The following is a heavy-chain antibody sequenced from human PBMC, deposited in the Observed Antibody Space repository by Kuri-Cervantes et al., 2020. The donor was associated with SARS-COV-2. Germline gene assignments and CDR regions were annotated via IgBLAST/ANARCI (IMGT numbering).Heavy chain of an antibody. CDR3: AKDPVYYYYYMDV. J-gene: IGHJ6*03. CDR2: IRYDGSNK. V-gene: IGHV3-30*02. CDR1: GFTFSSYG. Sequence: GESLKISCAASGFTFSSYGMHWVRQAPGKGLEWVAFIRYDGSNKYYADSVKGRFTISRDNSKNTLYLQMNSLRAEDTAVYYCAKDPVYYYYYMDVWGEGTTVTVSS.